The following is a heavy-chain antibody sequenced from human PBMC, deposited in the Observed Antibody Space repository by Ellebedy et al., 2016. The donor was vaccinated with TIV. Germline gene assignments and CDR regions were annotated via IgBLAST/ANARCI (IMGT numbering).Heavy chain of an antibody. CDR3: AITEPRYSSGSSYYFDY. J-gene: IGHJ4*02. V-gene: IGHV4-59*01. Sequence: MPSETLSLTCTVSGGSISSYYWSWIRQPPGKGLEWIGYIYYSGSTNYNPSLKSRVTISVDTSKNQFSLKLSSVTAADTAVYYCAITEPRYSSGSSYYFDYWGQGTLVTVSS. CDR1: GGSISSYY. CDR2: IYYSGST. D-gene: IGHD6-19*01.